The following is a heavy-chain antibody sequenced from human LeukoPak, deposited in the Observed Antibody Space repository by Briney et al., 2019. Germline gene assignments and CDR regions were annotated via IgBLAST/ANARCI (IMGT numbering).Heavy chain of an antibody. Sequence: ASVKVSCKTSGFIFTRHYITWVRQAPGQGLEWMGWISAYNGVTSYAEKFQGRITMTTETSTSTGYLELRSLRSDDMAFYYCARDLIRDKWPLSQFDLGGQGPLVTVST. V-gene: IGHV1-18*03. CDR1: GFIFTRHY. CDR3: ARDLIRDKWPLSQFDL. D-gene: IGHD5-12*01. CDR2: ISAYNGVT. J-gene: IGHJ5*02.